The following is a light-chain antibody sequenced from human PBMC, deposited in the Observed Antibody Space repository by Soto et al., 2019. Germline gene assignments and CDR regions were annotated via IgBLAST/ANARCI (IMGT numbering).Light chain of an antibody. CDR1: QSIDKY. J-gene: IGKJ1*01. CDR3: QQSYSTLTWT. Sequence: DIQMTQSPSSLSASVGDRVTITCRASQSIDKYLNWYQQKPGKGPNLLIYAASTLQSGVPSRFSGSGSGTDFTLTISSLQPEDVATYYCQQSYSTLTWTFGQGTKVDIK. CDR2: AAS. V-gene: IGKV1-39*01.